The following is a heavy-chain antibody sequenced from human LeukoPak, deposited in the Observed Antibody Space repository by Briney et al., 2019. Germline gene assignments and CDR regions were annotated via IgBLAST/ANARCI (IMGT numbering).Heavy chain of an antibody. V-gene: IGHV3-23*01. CDR2: ISGSGGST. J-gene: IGHJ3*02. CDR3: TTDLMITFGGVIVDRAFDI. Sequence: SGGSLRLSCAASGFTFSSYAMSWVRQAPGKGLEWVSAISGSGGSTYYADSVKGRFTISRDNSKNTLYLQMNSLRAEDTAVYYCTTDLMITFGGVIVDRAFDIWGQGTMVTVPS. CDR1: GFTFSSYA. D-gene: IGHD3-16*02.